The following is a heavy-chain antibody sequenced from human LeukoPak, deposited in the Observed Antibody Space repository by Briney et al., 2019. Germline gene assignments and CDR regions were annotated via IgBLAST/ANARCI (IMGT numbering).Heavy chain of an antibody. D-gene: IGHD1-26*01. CDR1: GFTFSSYT. Sequence: GGSLRLSCAASGFTFSSYTMNWVRQAPGKGLAWVSVIRSDGSITTYADSVKGRFTISRDTAKNTLYLQMNSLRAEDTAVYYCARDGRSGNFDKWGQGTLVSVSS. CDR3: ARDGRSGNFDK. J-gene: IGHJ4*02. CDR2: IRSDGSIT. V-gene: IGHV3-74*01.